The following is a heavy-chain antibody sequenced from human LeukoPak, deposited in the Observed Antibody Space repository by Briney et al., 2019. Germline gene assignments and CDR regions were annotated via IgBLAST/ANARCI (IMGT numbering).Heavy chain of an antibody. CDR1: GYSFTSYW. CDR3: AREAAAGYYYYYGMDV. Sequence: GESLKITCKGSGYSFTSYWIGWVRQMPGKGLEWMGIIYPGDSDTRYSPSFQGQVTISADKSISTAYLQWSSLKASDTAMYYCAREAAAGYYYYYGMDVWGQGTTVTVSS. V-gene: IGHV5-51*01. D-gene: IGHD6-13*01. J-gene: IGHJ6*02. CDR2: IYPGDSDT.